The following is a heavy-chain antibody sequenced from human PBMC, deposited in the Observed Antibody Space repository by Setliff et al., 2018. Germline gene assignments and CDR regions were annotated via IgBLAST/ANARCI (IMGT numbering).Heavy chain of an antibody. V-gene: IGHV1-18*01. CDR2: ISAYSGNT. Sequence: EASVKVSCKASGYTFSNYGNTWVRQAPGQGLEWMGWISAYSGNTKYAQKLQGRVTMTTDTSTTTAYLELRSLTSDDTAVYYCSRLVRHCTTTSCQGASGAEFWGQGTLVTV. CDR1: GYTFSNYG. CDR3: SRLVRHCTTTSCQGASGAEF. D-gene: IGHD2-2*01. J-gene: IGHJ4*02.